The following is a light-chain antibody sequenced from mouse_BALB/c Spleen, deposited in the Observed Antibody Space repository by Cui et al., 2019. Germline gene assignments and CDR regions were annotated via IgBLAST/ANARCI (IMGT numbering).Light chain of an antibody. CDR2: SAS. J-gene: IGKJ5*01. CDR3: QQYNSYPLT. Sequence: DIVMTQSQKFMSTSVGDRVSVNCKASQNVGTNVAWYQQKPGQSPKALIYSASYRYSGVPDRFTGSGSGTDFTLTISNVQSEDLAEYFCQQYNSYPLTFGAGTKLELK. V-gene: IGKV6-15*01. CDR1: QNVGTN.